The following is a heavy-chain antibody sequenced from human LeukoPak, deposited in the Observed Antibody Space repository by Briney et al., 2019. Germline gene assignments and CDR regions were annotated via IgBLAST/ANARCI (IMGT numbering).Heavy chain of an antibody. D-gene: IGHD3-10*01. CDR3: ARVRDGRRAFDY. V-gene: IGHV1-2*02. Sequence: ASVKVSCKASGYTFTGYYMHWVRQAPGQGLEWMGWINPNSGGTNYAQKFQGRVTMTGDTSISTAYMELSRLRSDDTAVYYCARVRDGRRAFDYWGQGTLVTASS. J-gene: IGHJ4*02. CDR2: INPNSGGT. CDR1: GYTFTGYY.